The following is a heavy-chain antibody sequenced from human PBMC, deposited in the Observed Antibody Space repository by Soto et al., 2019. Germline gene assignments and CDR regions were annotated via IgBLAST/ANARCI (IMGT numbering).Heavy chain of an antibody. J-gene: IGHJ4*02. CDR2: IYYSGST. V-gene: IGHV4-31*03. Sequence: SXTLSLTCTVSGGSMSSGGYYWIWIRQQPGKGLEWIGYIYYSGSTYYNPSLKSRVTISVDTSKNQFSLKLSSVTAADTAVYYCARDRDGYSYGKFDYWGQGTLVTVSS. D-gene: IGHD5-18*01. CDR1: GGSMSSGGYY. CDR3: ARDRDGYSYGKFDY.